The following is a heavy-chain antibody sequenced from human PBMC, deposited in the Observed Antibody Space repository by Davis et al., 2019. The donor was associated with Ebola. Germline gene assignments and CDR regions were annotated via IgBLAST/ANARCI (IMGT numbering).Heavy chain of an antibody. D-gene: IGHD3-10*01. CDR2: IIPIVGIG. CDR3: ARDPPGP. J-gene: IGHJ5*02. Sequence: AASVKVSCKASGDTFNIYPISWVRQAPGQGLEWMGRIIPIVGIGDYAQSFRGRVTITADKSTSTAYLELSSLISDDTAVYFCARDPPGPWGQGTLLTVSS. V-gene: IGHV1-69*04. CDR1: GDTFNIYP.